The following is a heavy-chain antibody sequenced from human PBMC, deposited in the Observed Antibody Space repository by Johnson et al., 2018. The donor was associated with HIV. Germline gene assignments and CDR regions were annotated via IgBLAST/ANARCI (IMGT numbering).Heavy chain of an antibody. V-gene: IGHV3-30*02. CDR1: GFTFSSYG. CDR3: ARDAVISRCWYNVDAFDI. J-gene: IGHJ3*02. Sequence: QVQLVESGGGVVQPGGSLRLSCAASGFTFSSYGMHWVRQAPGKGLEWVAFIRYDGSNKYYADSVKGRFTISRDNSKRKLYLQMNSLRAEDTAVYYCARDAVISRCWYNVDAFDIWGQGTMVTVSS. D-gene: IGHD6-13*01. CDR2: IRYDGSNK.